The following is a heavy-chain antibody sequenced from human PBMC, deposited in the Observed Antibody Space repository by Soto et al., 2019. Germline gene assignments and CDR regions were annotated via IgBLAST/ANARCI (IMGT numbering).Heavy chain of an antibody. V-gene: IGHV1-69*01. CDR1: GGTFDNFI. CDR3: AIKVTYSSSPSQYSGMDV. Sequence: QVQLVQSGAEVKEPGSSVRVSCKASGGTFDNFIMNWVRQTPGQGLEWMGGIVPMLGTPTYAEKFKGRVTVSGTGSTITMSMELAILRPEATPIYYSAIKVTYSSSPSQYSGMDV. D-gene: IGHD1-26*01. CDR2: IVPMLGTP. J-gene: IGHJ6*01.